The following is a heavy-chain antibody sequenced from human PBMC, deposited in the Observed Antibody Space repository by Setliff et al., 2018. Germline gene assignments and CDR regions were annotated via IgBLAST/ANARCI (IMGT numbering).Heavy chain of an antibody. D-gene: IGHD3-3*02. J-gene: IGHJ5*02. Sequence: SETLSLTCTVYGGPFSGYYWTWIRQPAGKGLEWIGHIYTSGATNYSPSLKTRVTISMDTSRNHFSLRLTSVTAADTAVYYCARAELEFLTRLDPWGQGTLVTVPQ. CDR1: GGPFSGYY. V-gene: IGHV4-4*07. CDR3: ARAELEFLTRLDP. CDR2: IYTSGAT.